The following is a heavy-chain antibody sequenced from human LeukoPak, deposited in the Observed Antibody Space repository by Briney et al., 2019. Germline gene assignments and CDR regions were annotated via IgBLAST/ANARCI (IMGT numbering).Heavy chain of an antibody. D-gene: IGHD3-16*02. V-gene: IGHV3-48*01. CDR3: ARGVSYMDV. Sequence: GGSLRLSCAASGFTFSSYSMNWVRQAPGKGLEWVSSISSSSSTIYYADSVKGRFTISRDNAKKSLYLQMNSLRAEGTAVYYCARGVSYMDVWGKGTTVTVSS. CDR1: GFTFSSYS. J-gene: IGHJ6*03. CDR2: ISSSSSTI.